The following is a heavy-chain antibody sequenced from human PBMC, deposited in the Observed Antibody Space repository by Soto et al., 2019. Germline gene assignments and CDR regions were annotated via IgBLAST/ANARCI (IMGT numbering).Heavy chain of an antibody. Sequence: LRLSCAASGFTFSSYWMSWVRQAPGKGLEWVANIKQDGSEEYYVDSVKGRFTISRDNAKNSLYLQMNSMRAEDTAVYYCARDSYYHDSSGYHDAFDIWGQGTMVTV. J-gene: IGHJ3*02. D-gene: IGHD3-22*01. CDR2: IKQDGSEE. CDR3: ARDSYYHDSSGYHDAFDI. CDR1: GFTFSSYW. V-gene: IGHV3-7*03.